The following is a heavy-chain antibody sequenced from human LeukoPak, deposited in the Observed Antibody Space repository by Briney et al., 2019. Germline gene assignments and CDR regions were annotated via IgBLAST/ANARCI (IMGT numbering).Heavy chain of an antibody. Sequence: GASVKVSCKASGGTFSSYAISWVRQAPGQGLEWMGGIIPIFGTANYAQKFQGRVTITADKSTSTAYMELSSLRSEDTAVYYCARDRGYRYGPGDYWGQGTLVTVSS. CDR3: ARDRGYRYGPGDY. CDR2: IIPIFGTA. J-gene: IGHJ4*02. CDR1: GGTFSSYA. V-gene: IGHV1-69*06. D-gene: IGHD5-18*01.